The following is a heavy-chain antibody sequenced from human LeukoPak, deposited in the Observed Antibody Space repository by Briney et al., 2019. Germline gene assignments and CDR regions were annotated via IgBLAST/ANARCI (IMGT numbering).Heavy chain of an antibody. Sequence: GRSLRLSCAASGFTFSDYHMSWIRQASGKGLEWVSYVSSSGGTISYADSAKGRFSISRDNAKKSLYLQMNSLRAEDTAVYYCARGPVSSSGFFDYWGQGTLVTVSS. D-gene: IGHD3-22*01. CDR2: VSSSGGTI. CDR3: ARGPVSSSGFFDY. CDR1: GFTFSDYH. J-gene: IGHJ4*02. V-gene: IGHV3-11*01.